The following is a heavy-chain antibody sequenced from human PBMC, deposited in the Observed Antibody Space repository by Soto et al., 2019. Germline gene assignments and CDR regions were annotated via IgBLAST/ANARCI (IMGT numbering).Heavy chain of an antibody. Sequence: EVHLLESGGGLVQPGGSLRLSCAASGFTFSDYSMSWVRQTPERGLEWVSTLTRGGTSYYADSVQGRFTVSRDKSKNTVSLQMHSLRAEDTALYYCTKHATTVPTPGNYFDSWGQGTLVTVSS. V-gene: IGHV3-23*01. D-gene: IGHD1-1*01. CDR2: LTRGGTS. J-gene: IGHJ4*02. CDR3: TKHATTVPTPGNYFDS. CDR1: GFTFSDYS.